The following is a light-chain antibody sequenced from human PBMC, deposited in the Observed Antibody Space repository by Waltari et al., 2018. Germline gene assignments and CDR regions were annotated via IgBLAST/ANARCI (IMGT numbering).Light chain of an antibody. Sequence: QSALTQSASVSGSPGQSITISCTGTSRDFAVFNHVSWYQQHPGKAPQLMIYDVSKRPSGVSKRFSGSKSGNTASLTISGLQAEDEADYYCSSYTSTWVFGGGTKLTVL. CDR3: SSYTSTWV. CDR1: SRDFAVFNH. CDR2: DVS. J-gene: IGLJ3*02. V-gene: IGLV2-14*01.